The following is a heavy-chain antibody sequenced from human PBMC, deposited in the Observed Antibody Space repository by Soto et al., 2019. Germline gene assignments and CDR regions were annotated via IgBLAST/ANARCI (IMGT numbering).Heavy chain of an antibody. CDR3: ARDDQWAYDSSGYYVY. D-gene: IGHD3-22*01. J-gene: IGHJ4*02. Sequence: PVEVSCKASGYTFSSYGISWVRQAQGQGLEWMGGIIPIFGTANYAQKFQGRVTITADESTSPAYMELSSLRSEDTAVYYCARDDQWAYDSSGYYVYWGQGTLVTVSS. V-gene: IGHV1-69*13. CDR1: GYTFSSYG. CDR2: IIPIFGTA.